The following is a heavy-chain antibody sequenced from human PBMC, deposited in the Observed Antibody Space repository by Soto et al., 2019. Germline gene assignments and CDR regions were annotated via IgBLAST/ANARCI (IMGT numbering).Heavy chain of an antibody. CDR3: AKADYIHSSGFYSDC. V-gene: IGHV1-46*01. Sequence: ASVKVSCKASGYIFTNHYIHWVRQAPGQGLEWMGIINPSGGSTNYLQKFQGRITMTRDTSTSTVYMELSSLRSEDTAVYFCAKADYIHSSGFYSDCWGQGTLVTVSS. J-gene: IGHJ4*02. CDR1: GYIFTNHY. D-gene: IGHD3-22*01. CDR2: INPSGGST.